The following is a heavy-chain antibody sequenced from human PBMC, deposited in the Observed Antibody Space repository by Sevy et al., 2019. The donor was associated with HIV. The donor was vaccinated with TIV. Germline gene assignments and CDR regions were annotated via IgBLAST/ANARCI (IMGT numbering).Heavy chain of an antibody. J-gene: IGHJ4*02. CDR2: ISYEGIIK. CDR1: GFTFNTHA. Sequence: GGSLRLSCAASGFTFNTHAMHWVRQAPGKGLEWVALISYEGIIKYYADSVKGRLTISRDNSKKTLSLQMNSLRIEDTAVYYCAREGGYTSAWSPGNYWGQGTLVTVSS. CDR3: AREGGYTSAWSPGNY. D-gene: IGHD6-19*01. V-gene: IGHV3-30*04.